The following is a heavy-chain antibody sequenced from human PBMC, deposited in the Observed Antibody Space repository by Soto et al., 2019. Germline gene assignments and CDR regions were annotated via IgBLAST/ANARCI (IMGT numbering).Heavy chain of an antibody. D-gene: IGHD1-26*01. CDR2: IIPIFGTA. J-gene: IGHJ6*02. Sequence: NVAWKSAGDAFSGYPVSWRSKKQGKGLEWMGGIIPIFGTANYAQKFQGRVTITADKSTSTAYMELSSLRSEDTAVYYCSRVGGSYPLYCYYGMEVWGQGTTDPGFS. V-gene: IGHV1-69*06. CDR1: GDAFSGYP. CDR3: SRVGGSYPLYCYYGMEV.